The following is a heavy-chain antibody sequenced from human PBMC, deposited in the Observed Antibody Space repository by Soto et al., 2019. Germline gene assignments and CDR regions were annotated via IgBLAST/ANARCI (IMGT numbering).Heavy chain of an antibody. CDR2: INPNSGGT. Sequence: QVQLVQSGAEVKKPGASVKVSCKASGYTFTGYYMHWVRQAPGQGLEWMGWINPNSGGTNYAQKFQGRVTMTRDTSISTAYMELSRLRSDDTAVYYYARGPIVVVVAAKYYFDYWCQGTLVSVSS. CDR3: ARGPIVVVVAAKYYFDY. J-gene: IGHJ4*02. CDR1: GYTFTGYY. V-gene: IGHV1-2*02. D-gene: IGHD2-15*01.